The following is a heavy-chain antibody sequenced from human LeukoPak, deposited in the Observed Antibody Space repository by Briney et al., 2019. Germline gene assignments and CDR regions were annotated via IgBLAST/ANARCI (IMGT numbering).Heavy chain of an antibody. CDR2: TTPILGRA. CDR1: GGTFSSYA. CDR3: IVVVIPEYFQH. Sequence: ASVTVSCKASGGTFSSYAIGWVRQAPGQGLEGVGRTTPILGRANYERKFQGRVTFTPAKSTSTAYMKRSSLRSEDTAVYYGIVVVIPEYFQHWGRAPWSPSPQ. V-gene: IGHV1-69*04. D-gene: IGHD3-22*01. J-gene: IGHJ1*01.